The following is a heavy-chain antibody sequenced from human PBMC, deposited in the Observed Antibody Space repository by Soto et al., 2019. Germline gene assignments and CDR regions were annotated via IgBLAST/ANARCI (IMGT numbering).Heavy chain of an antibody. J-gene: IGHJ3*02. CDR1: GFTFSSYG. CDR2: IWYDGSNK. D-gene: IGHD3-10*01. V-gene: IGHV3-33*01. Sequence: GGSLRLSCAASGFTFSSYGMHWVRQAPGKGLEWVAVIWYDGSNKYYADSVRGRFTISRDNSKNTLYLQMNSLRAEDTAVYYCARDAAVWFGEPYDAFDIWGQGTMVTVSS. CDR3: ARDAAVWFGEPYDAFDI.